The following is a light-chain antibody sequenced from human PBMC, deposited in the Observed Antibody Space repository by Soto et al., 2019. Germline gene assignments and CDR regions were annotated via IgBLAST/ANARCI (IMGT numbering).Light chain of an antibody. CDR1: QSVSSIY. CDR3: QQYGTARHT. CDR2: ATS. Sequence: EMVLKQAPGTLPLSPGEIATLSWGAGQSVSSIYLGWYQQKPGQAPRLLIYATSRRTTGIPDRFSGSGSGTYFTVTISGLEPEDFAVYYCQQYGTARHTFGKGTPLEIK. V-gene: IGKV3-20*01. J-gene: IGKJ5*01.